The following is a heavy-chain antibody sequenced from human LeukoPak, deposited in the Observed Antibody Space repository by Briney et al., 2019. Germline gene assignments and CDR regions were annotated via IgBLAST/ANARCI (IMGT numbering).Heavy chain of an antibody. J-gene: IGHJ6*04. CDR3: ARGGEVGIAVAGVIYYYYYYGMDV. V-gene: IGHV1-46*01. Sequence: ASVKVSCKASGYTFTSYYMHWVRQAPGQGREWMGIINPSGGSTSYAQKFQGRVTMTRDTSTSTVYMELSSLRSEDTAVYYCARGGEVGIAVAGVIYYYYYYGMDVWGKGTTVTVSS. CDR1: GYTFTSYY. D-gene: IGHD6-19*01. CDR2: INPSGGST.